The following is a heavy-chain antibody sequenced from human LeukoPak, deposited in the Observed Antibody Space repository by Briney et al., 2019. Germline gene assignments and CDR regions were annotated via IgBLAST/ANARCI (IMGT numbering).Heavy chain of an antibody. CDR3: ARGDQYYYDSSGYPSENWFDP. CDR2: ISPYNGNT. V-gene: IGHV1-18*01. J-gene: IGHJ5*02. CDR1: GYTFTSYG. D-gene: IGHD3-22*01. Sequence: ASVKVSCKASGYTFTSYGISWVRQAPGQGLEWMGWISPYNGNTNYAQILQGRVTMTTDTSTSTAYMELSSLRSDDTAVYYCARGDQYYYDSSGYPSENWFDPWGQGTLVTVSS.